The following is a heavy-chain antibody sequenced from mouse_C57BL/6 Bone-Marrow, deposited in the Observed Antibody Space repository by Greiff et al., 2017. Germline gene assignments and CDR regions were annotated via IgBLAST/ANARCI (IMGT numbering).Heavy chain of an antibody. CDR2: ISPGDGDT. CDR3: ARGGYDAWFAY. D-gene: IGHD2-2*01. J-gene: IGHJ3*01. V-gene: IGHV1-82*01. Sequence: QVQLQQSGPELVTPGASVKISCKASGYAFSSSWMNWVKQRPGKGLEWIGRISPGDGDTNYNGQFKGKDTLTADKSSSTAYMQLSSLTSEDSAVYFCARGGYDAWFAYWGQGTLVTVSA. CDR1: GYAFSSSW.